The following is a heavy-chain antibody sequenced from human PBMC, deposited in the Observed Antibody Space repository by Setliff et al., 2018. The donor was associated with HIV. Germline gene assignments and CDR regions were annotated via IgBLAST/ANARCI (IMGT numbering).Heavy chain of an antibody. Sequence: GGSLRLSCAASGFTFNTFAMAWVRQAPGKGLEWVSTIYSGGSTYHADSVKGRFTLSRDTSKNTLYLQMNSLRSEDTAIYYCARKHKVSLGRGIVVLWGFDPWGQGTLVTVSS. J-gene: IGHJ5*02. CDR1: GFTFNTFA. CDR3: ARKHKVSLGRGIVVLWGFDP. D-gene: IGHD3-10*01. V-gene: IGHV3-66*02. CDR2: IYSGGST.